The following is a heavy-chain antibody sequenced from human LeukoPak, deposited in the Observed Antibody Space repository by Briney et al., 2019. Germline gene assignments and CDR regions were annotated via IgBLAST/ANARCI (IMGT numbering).Heavy chain of an antibody. D-gene: IGHD4-17*01. CDR3: ARDQDYGDPAAFDY. V-gene: IGHV3-23*01. Sequence: PGGSLRLSCAASAFTFSSYAMSWVRQAPGKGLEWVSAISGSGGSTYYADSVKGRFTISRDNSKNSLYLQMNSLRAEDTALYYCARDQDYGDPAAFDYWGQGTLVTVSS. CDR2: ISGSGGST. CDR1: AFTFSSYA. J-gene: IGHJ4*02.